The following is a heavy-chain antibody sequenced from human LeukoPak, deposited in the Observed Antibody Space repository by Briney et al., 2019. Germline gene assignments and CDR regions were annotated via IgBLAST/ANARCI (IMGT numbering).Heavy chain of an antibody. J-gene: IGHJ4*02. Sequence: GGSLRLSCAASGFSFSSYSMTWVRQAPGKGLEWVSAIFVSDGGTFYADSVKGRFTISRDTSKNTLYLQMNSLRAEDTPVYYCAKGRGPAATHPDYWGQGILVTVSS. CDR1: GFSFSSYS. V-gene: IGHV3-23*01. CDR3: AKGRGPAATHPDY. D-gene: IGHD6-25*01. CDR2: IFVSDGGT.